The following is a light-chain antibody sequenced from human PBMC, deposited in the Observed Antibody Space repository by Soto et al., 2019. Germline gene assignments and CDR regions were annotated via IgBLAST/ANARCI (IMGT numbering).Light chain of an antibody. J-gene: IGLJ2*01. CDR2: DVS. CDR1: SSDVGGYRY. Sequence: QSALTQPRSVSGSPGQSVTISCTGTSSDVGGYRYVSWYQQHPGKAPKIMIYDVSKRASGVPDRFSGSKSGKTASLSISGLLPEDEADYYCCSYAGSYSLVFGGGTKLTVL. CDR3: CSYAGSYSLV. V-gene: IGLV2-11*01.